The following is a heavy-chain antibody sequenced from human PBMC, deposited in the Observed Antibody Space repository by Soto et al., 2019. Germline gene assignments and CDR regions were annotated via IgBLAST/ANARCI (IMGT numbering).Heavy chain of an antibody. V-gene: IGHV3-30*18. Sequence: GPLLHSNTSAGFTFSRYGMHWVRKAQGKGLEWVAVISYDGSNKYYADSVKGRFTISRDNSKNTLYLQMNSLRAEDTAVYYCAKDEEYQLLGSNYYYYYGMDVWGQGTTVTVSS. D-gene: IGHD2-2*01. CDR3: AKDEEYQLLGSNYYYYYGMDV. CDR1: GFTFSRYG. J-gene: IGHJ6*02. CDR2: ISYDGSNK.